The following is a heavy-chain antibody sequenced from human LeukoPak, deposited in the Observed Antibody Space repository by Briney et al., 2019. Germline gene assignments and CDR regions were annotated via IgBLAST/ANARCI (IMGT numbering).Heavy chain of an antibody. Sequence: SETLSLTCAVYGGSFSGYYWSWIRQPPGKGLEWIGEINHSGSTNYNPSLKSRVTISVDTSKNQFSLKLSSVTAADTAVYYCARGANYDFWSGYRRPVDYWGQGTLVTVSS. V-gene: IGHV4-34*01. J-gene: IGHJ4*02. CDR3: ARGANYDFWSGYRRPVDY. CDR2: INHSGST. CDR1: GGSFSGYY. D-gene: IGHD3-3*01.